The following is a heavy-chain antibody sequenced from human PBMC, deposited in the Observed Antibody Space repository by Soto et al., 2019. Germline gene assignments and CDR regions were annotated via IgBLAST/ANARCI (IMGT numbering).Heavy chain of an antibody. D-gene: IGHD6-13*01. CDR2: IIPIFGTA. Sequence: PVKVSSKASGGTFSSYDISWVRQAPGQGLEWMGGIIPIFGTANYAQKFQGRVTITADESTSTAYMELSSLRSEDTAVYYCARDTTYSSSCYAMVYYYYYYGMDVWGQGTTVTVSS. CDR1: GGTFSSYD. V-gene: IGHV1-69*13. J-gene: IGHJ6*02. CDR3: ARDTTYSSSCYAMVYYYYYYGMDV.